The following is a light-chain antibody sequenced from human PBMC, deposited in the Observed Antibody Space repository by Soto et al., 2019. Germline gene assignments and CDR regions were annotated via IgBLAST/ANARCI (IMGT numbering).Light chain of an antibody. Sequence: EIVLTQSPGTLSLSPGQRATLSCRASQTVAGSYLAWYQQKLGQAPRLLIYAASSRATGIPDRFSGSGSGTDFTLTISRLEPEDFAVYYCQQYGNSPQTFGQGSKVEIK. CDR3: QQYGNSPQT. J-gene: IGKJ1*01. CDR2: AAS. V-gene: IGKV3-20*01. CDR1: QTVAGSY.